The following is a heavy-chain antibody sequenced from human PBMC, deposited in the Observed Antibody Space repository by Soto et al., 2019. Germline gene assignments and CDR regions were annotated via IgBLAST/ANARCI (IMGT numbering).Heavy chain of an antibody. CDR3: VSDSLAGTPNWYGP. CDR1: GFTFSSYS. J-gene: IGHJ5*01. Sequence: PGGSLRHSCAASGFTFSSYSMNWVRQAPGKGLECVSYIDSDSGSISYADSVKGRFTISRDNAKNSLYLQMNSLRAEDTAIYYCVSDSLAGTPNWYGPWSQRTLVTVSS. CDR2: IDSDSGSI. V-gene: IGHV3-48*01. D-gene: IGHD1-1*01.